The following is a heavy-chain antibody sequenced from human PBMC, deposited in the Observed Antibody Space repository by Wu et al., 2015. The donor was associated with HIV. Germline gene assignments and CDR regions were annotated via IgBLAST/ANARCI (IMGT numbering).Heavy chain of an antibody. CDR3: ARDAESFGLVWLWDY. Sequence: QVQLVQSGAEVKKPGSSVKVSCKASGGTLRRDAFRWLRQAPGQGLEWMGVINPSGPSTTYAQKFQGRVIMTRDTSTSTVYMELSSLRSEDTAVYYCARDAESFGLVWLWDYWGPGSLVTVSS. CDR2: INPSGPST. D-gene: IGHD3-16*01. V-gene: IGHV1-46*01. J-gene: IGHJ4*02. CDR1: GGTLRRDA.